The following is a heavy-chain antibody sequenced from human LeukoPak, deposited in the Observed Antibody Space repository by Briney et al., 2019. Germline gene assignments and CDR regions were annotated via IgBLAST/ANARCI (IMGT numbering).Heavy chain of an antibody. V-gene: IGHV3-23*01. CDR3: AKDPINWGSIYFDC. D-gene: IGHD7-27*01. CDR2: ISGSSDNT. CDR1: GFTFSNYA. J-gene: IGHJ4*02. Sequence: GGSLRLSCEASGFTFSNYAMSWVRQAPGKGLEWVSSISGSSDNTNYADSVNGRSTISRDNSKNILYLQMNSLTAEDTAVYWCAKDPINWGSIYFDCWGRGTLVSVSS.